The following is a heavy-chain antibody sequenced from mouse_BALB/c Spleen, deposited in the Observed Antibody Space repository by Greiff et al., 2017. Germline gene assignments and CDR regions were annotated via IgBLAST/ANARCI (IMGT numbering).Heavy chain of an antibody. J-gene: IGHJ2*01. V-gene: IGHV5-17*02. Sequence: DVMLVESGGGLVQPGGSRKLSCAASGFTFSSFGMHWVRQAPEKGLEWVAYISSGSSTIYYADTVKGRFTISRDNPKNTLFLQMTSLRSEDTAMYYCARGLGREYYFDYWGQGTTLTVSS. CDR2: ISSGSSTI. CDR1: GFTFSSFG. D-gene: IGHD4-1*01. CDR3: ARGLGREYYFDY.